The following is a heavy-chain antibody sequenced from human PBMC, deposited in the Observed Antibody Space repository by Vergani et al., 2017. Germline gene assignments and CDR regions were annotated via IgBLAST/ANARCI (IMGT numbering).Heavy chain of an antibody. CDR3: ARDLWGVSSTSEERYNWFDP. J-gene: IGHJ5*02. CDR1: GYTFTGYY. Sequence: QVQLVQSGAEVKKPGASVKVSCKASGYTFTGYYMHWVRQAPGQGLEWMGWINPNSGGTNYAQQFQGRVTMTRDTSISTAYMGLSRLRCDDTAVYYCARDLWGVSSTSEERYNWFDPWGQGTLVTVSS. D-gene: IGHD2-2*01. CDR2: INPNSGGT. V-gene: IGHV1-2*02.